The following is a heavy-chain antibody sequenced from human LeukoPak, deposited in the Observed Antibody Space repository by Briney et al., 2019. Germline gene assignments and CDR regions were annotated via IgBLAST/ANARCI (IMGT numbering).Heavy chain of an antibody. CDR2: INWNGGST. Sequence: GGSLRLSCAASGFTFDDYGMSWVRQAPGKGLEWVSGINWNGGSTGYADSVKGRFTISRDNAKNSLYLQMNSLRAEDTALYYCARDLAIVARSGFDYWGQGTLVTVSS. CDR1: GFTFDDYG. CDR3: ARDLAIVARSGFDY. V-gene: IGHV3-20*04. J-gene: IGHJ4*02. D-gene: IGHD2-15*01.